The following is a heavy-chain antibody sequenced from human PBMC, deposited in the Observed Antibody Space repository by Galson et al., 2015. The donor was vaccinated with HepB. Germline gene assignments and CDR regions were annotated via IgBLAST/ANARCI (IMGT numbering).Heavy chain of an antibody. V-gene: IGHV3-73*01. CDR2: VRNKANSHAT. CDR3: TRPTSGSYEPRIVAFDI. D-gene: IGHD1-26*01. CDR1: GFTFSGSA. J-gene: IGHJ3*02. Sequence: SLRLSCAASGFTFSGSAMHWVRQASGKGLEWVGRVRNKANSHATTYAASVKGGFTTSRDDSKNTAYLQLNSLNTEDTAVYYCTRPTSGSYEPRIVAFDIWGQGTVVTVSS.